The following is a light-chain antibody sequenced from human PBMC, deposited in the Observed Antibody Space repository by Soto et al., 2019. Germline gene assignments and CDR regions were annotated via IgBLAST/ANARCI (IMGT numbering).Light chain of an antibody. J-gene: IGKJ2*01. CDR3: QQYNSDPYT. V-gene: IGKV1-5*03. CDR2: KAS. CDR1: QSISDW. Sequence: DIQMTQSPSTLSASVGDRVTITCRASQSISDWLAWYQQKPGKAPNLLIYKASSLESGVPSRFSGSGSGTEFPLTISNVQPDDFAAYYWQQYNSDPYTFGQGTKLEIK.